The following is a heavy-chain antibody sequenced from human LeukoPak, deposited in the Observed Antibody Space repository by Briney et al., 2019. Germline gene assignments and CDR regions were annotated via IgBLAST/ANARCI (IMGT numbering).Heavy chain of an antibody. CDR1: GGSFSGYY. J-gene: IGHJ6*03. D-gene: IGHD4-17*01. Sequence: PSETLSLTCAVYGGSFSGYYWSWIRQPPGKGLEWIGEINHSGSTNYNPSLKSRVTISVDTSKNQFSLKLSSVTAADTAVYYCARGRATVTTALYYMDVWGKGTTVTVSS. V-gene: IGHV4-34*01. CDR2: INHSGST. CDR3: ARGRATVTTALYYMDV.